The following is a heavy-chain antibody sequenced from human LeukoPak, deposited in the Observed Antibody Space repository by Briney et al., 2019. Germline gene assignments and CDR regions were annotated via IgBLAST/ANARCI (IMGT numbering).Heavy chain of an antibody. CDR1: GFTFDDYA. J-gene: IGHJ4*02. V-gene: IGHV3-9*01. D-gene: IGHD6-13*01. CDR3: AKSFGPVIAAAGTGAD. Sequence: PGRSLRLSCAASGFTFDDYAMHWVRQAPGKGMEWVSGISWNSGSIGYADSVKGRFTISRDNSKNTLYLQMNSLRAEDTAVYYCAKSFGPVIAAAGTGADWGQGTLVTVSS. CDR2: ISWNSGSI.